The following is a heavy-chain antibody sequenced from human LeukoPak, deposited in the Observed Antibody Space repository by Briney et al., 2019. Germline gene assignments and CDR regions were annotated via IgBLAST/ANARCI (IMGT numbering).Heavy chain of an antibody. CDR1: GYAFTCYY. Sequence: ASVKVSCKASGYAFTCYYMHWVRQAPGQGLEWMGWINPNSGGTNYAQKFQGRVTMTRDTSISTAYMELSRLRSDDTAVYYCARTASITIFGVPFPGYWGQGTLVTVSS. D-gene: IGHD3-3*01. CDR3: ARTASITIFGVPFPGY. J-gene: IGHJ4*02. V-gene: IGHV1-2*02. CDR2: INPNSGGT.